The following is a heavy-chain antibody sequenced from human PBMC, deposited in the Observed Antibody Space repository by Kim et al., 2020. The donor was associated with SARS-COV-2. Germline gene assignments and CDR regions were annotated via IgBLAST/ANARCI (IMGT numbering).Heavy chain of an antibody. Sequence: SETLSLTCTVSGGSIGSYYWSWIRQPAGKGLEWIGHIHTSGSTNYNPSLKSRVTMSVDTSKNQFSLKMYSVTAADTAVYYCAREGARDMVRGVLILNWFDPWGQGTLVTVSS. CDR1: GGSIGSYY. J-gene: IGHJ5*02. D-gene: IGHD3-10*01. CDR2: IHTSGST. CDR3: AREGARDMVRGVLILNWFDP. V-gene: IGHV4-4*07.